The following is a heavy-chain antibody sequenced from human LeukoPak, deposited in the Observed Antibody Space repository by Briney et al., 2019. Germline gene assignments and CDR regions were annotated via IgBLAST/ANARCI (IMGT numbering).Heavy chain of an antibody. V-gene: IGHV4-39*01. Sequence: PSETLTLTCSVSGGSIISSVTSYYWGWFRQPPGKGLEWIGSIHHSGSTYYNPSLKSRLIISVDTSKNQFSLKLNSVTSADTAVYFCARRDFWSGRSGSDPWGQGTLVTVSS. CDR2: IHHSGST. CDR1: GGSIISSVTSYY. CDR3: ARRDFWSGRSGSDP. D-gene: IGHD3-3*01. J-gene: IGHJ5*02.